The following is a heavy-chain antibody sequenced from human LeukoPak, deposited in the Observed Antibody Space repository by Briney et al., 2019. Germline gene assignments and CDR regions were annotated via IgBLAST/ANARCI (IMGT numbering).Heavy chain of an antibody. V-gene: IGHV4-34*01. J-gene: IGHJ4*02. Sequence: GSLRLSCAASGFTFSNYAMSWIRQPPGKGLEWIGEINHSGSTNYNPSLKSRVTISVDTSKNQFSLKLSSVTAADTAVYYCARIAARTAYWGQGTLVTVSS. CDR2: INHSGST. CDR1: GFTFSNYA. CDR3: ARIAARTAY. D-gene: IGHD6-6*01.